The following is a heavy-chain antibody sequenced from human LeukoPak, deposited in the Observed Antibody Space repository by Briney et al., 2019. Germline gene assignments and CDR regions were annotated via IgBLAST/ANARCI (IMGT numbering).Heavy chain of an antibody. V-gene: IGHV1-69*05. D-gene: IGHD3-22*01. J-gene: IGHJ4*02. Sequence: GASVKVSCKASGGTFSSYAISWVRQAPGQGLEWMGGIIPIFGTANYAQKFQGRVTITTDESTSTAYMELSSLRSEDTAVYYCARAFLQEGYYYDSSGYYPYWGQGTLVTVSS. CDR3: ARAFLQEGYYYDSSGYYPY. CDR2: IIPIFGTA. CDR1: GGTFSSYA.